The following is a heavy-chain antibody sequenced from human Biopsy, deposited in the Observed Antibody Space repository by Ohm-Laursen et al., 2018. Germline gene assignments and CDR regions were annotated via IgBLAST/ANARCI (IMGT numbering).Heavy chain of an antibody. CDR1: GFTFTDYD. J-gene: IGHJ6*02. D-gene: IGHD1-1*01. Sequence: SLRLSCTASGFTFTDYDISWVRHVPGQGLGWLALISPSSTTIYYADSVRGRFFISRDDAKNSVSLEMSSLRADDTALYFCARNVRLEMTDHSGVKTYSRYFAMDAWGRETTVTVSS. V-gene: IGHV3-11*01. CDR2: ISPSSTTI. CDR3: ARNVRLEMTDHSGVKTYSRYFAMDA.